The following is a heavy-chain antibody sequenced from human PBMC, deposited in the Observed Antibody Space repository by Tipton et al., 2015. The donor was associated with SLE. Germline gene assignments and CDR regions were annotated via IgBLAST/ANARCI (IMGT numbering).Heavy chain of an antibody. Sequence: GLVKPSETLSLTCTVSGGSISSSSYYWGWIRQPPGKGLEWIGSIYYSGSTYYNPSLKSRVTISVDTSKNQFSLKLSSVTAADTAVYYCAYSGYADYYYYMDVWGKGTTVTVSS. J-gene: IGHJ6*03. V-gene: IGHV4-39*01. CDR1: GGSISSSSYY. D-gene: IGHD5-12*01. CDR3: AYSGYADYYYYMDV. CDR2: IYYSGST.